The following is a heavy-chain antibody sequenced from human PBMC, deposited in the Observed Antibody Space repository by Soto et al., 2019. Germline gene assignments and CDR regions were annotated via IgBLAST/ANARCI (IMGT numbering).Heavy chain of an antibody. V-gene: IGHV4-4*02. J-gene: IGHJ6*02. CDR2: IYHSGST. Sequence: SETLSLTCAVSGGSISSSNWWSWVRQPPGKGLEWIGEIYHSGSTNYNPSLKSRVTISVDKSKNQFSLKLSSVTAADTAVYYCARGGTMVRRASYYYYGMDVWGQGTTVTVSS. CDR3: ARGGTMVRRASYYYYGMDV. D-gene: IGHD3-10*01. CDR1: GGSISSSNW.